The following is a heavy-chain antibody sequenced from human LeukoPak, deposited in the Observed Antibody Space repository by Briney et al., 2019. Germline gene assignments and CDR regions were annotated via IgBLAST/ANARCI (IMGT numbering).Heavy chain of an antibody. CDR2: VSWNSGSI. V-gene: IGHV3-9*01. Sequence: GGSLRLSCAASGFTFSNSDMNWVHQAPGKRLEWVSGVSWNSGSIGYADSVKGRFTISRDNAKNSLYLQMNSLRAEDTALYYCAKAHNLYSSSWYPPWFDPWGQGTLVTVSS. J-gene: IGHJ5*02. CDR1: GFTFSNSD. CDR3: AKAHNLYSSSWYPPWFDP. D-gene: IGHD6-13*01.